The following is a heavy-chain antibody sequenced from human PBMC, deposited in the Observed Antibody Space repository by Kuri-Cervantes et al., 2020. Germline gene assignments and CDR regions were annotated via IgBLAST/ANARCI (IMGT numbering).Heavy chain of an antibody. V-gene: IGHV4-39*01. J-gene: IGHJ6*02. CDR3: ARRSGMDV. CDR1: GGSISSSSYY. CDR2: IYYSGST. Sequence: SDTLSLTFTVSGGSISSSSYYWGWIRQPPGKGLGWLGSIYYSGSTYYNPSLTSRFTISVDTSMNQFSLKLSSVTAADTAVYYCARRSGMDVWGQGTTVTVSS.